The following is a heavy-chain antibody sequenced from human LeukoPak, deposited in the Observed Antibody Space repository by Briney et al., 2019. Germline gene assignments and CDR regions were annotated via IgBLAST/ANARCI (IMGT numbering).Heavy chain of an antibody. D-gene: IGHD6-6*01. V-gene: IGHV3-33*01. CDR1: GFTFSTYD. CDR2: IWYDGSTK. J-gene: IGHJ4*02. Sequence: GGSLTLSCAASGFTFSTYDMHWVRQAPGKGLEGLGVIWYDGSTKHYADPVRGRFTSSRDNTKDWLYLEMNRLRVEDPAVYYCARPLIASSSSLQTNWGKGPLVIASS. CDR3: ARPLIASSSSLQTN.